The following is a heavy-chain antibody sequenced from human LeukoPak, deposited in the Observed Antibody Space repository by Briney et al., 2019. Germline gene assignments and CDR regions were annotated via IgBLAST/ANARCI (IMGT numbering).Heavy chain of an antibody. CDR2: FDPEDGET. V-gene: IGHV1-24*01. CDR3: ATDLRRYYGSGSYSSSAYYYYGMDV. Sequence: ASVTVSCKVSGYTLTELSMHWVRQAPGRGLEWMGGFDPEDGETIYAQKFQGRVTMTEDTSTDTAYMELSSLRSEDTAVYYCATDLRRYYGSGSYSSSAYYYYGMDVWGQGTTVTVSS. D-gene: IGHD3-10*01. J-gene: IGHJ6*02. CDR1: GYTLTELS.